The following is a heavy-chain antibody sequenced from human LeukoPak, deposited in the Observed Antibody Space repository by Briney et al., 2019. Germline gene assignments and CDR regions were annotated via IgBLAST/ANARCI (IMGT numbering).Heavy chain of an antibody. D-gene: IGHD7-27*01. CDR1: GFIFNDYA. CDR2: SGWTGIGT. J-gene: IGHJ4*02. Sequence: GGSLRLSCAVSGFIFNDYALHWVRQVRGKGLEGLSFSGWTGIGTDYGDSVKGRFTISRDDSKNSLYLQMHSLRSEDSALYYCVRSRAASLGYFDSWGQGTLVTVSS. V-gene: IGHV3-43D*03. CDR3: VRSRAASLGYFDS.